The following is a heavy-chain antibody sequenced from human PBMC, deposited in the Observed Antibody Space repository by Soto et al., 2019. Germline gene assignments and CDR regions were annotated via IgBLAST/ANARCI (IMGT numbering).Heavy chain of an antibody. CDR2: IYYSGCT. CDR1: GGSISSYY. CDR3: ARDSAAGTGDYDH. Sequence: QVQLQESGPGLVKPSETLSLTCSASGGSISSYYWGWIRQPPGKGLEWIGHIYYSGCTSYNPSLKSRITISVDSSKNQFSLKLSSVTAADMAVYYCARDSAAGTGDYDHWGQGILVTVSS. D-gene: IGHD6-13*01. J-gene: IGHJ4*02. V-gene: IGHV4-59*01.